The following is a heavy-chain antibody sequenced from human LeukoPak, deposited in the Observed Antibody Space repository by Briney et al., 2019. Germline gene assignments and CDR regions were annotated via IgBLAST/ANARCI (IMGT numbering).Heavy chain of an antibody. V-gene: IGHV1-2*02. CDR1: GYTFTGYY. Sequence: GASVKVSCKASGYTFTGYYMHWVRQAPGQGLEWMGWINPNSGGTNYAQKFQGRVTMTRDTSISTAYMELSRLRSDGTAVYYCARKGFDYDFWSGLKAGNYGMDVWGQGTTVTVSS. CDR2: INPNSGGT. J-gene: IGHJ6*02. D-gene: IGHD3-3*01. CDR3: ARKGFDYDFWSGLKAGNYGMDV.